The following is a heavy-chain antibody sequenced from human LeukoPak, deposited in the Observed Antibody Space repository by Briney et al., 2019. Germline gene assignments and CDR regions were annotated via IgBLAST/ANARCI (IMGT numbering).Heavy chain of an antibody. Sequence: GGSLRLSCAASGFTFSSYWMHWVRQVPGKGLVWVSRIKTDGSNTVYADNVKGRFTISRDNAKNTLYLQMNSLRVEDTAVYYCTRTYYYDRRDYFDYWGQGALVTVSS. CDR2: IKTDGSNT. V-gene: IGHV3-74*01. CDR1: GFTFSSYW. D-gene: IGHD3-22*01. J-gene: IGHJ4*02. CDR3: TRTYYYDRRDYFDY.